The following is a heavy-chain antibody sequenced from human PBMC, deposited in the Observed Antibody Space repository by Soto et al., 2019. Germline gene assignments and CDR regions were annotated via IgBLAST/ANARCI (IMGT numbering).Heavy chain of an antibody. CDR3: ARDGLRRSGWYYYGMDV. CDR2: IYSGGST. Sequence: GGSLRLACAASVLTFSSNYMSWVRQAPGKGLEWVSVIYSGGSTYYADSVKGRFTISRDNSKNTLYLQMNSLRAEDTAVYYCARDGLRRSGWYYYGMDVWGQGTTVTVSS. D-gene: IGHD6-19*01. CDR1: VLTFSSNY. J-gene: IGHJ6*02. V-gene: IGHV3-53*01.